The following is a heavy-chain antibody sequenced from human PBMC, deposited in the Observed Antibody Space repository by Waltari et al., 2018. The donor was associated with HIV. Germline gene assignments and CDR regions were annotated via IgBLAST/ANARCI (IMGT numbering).Heavy chain of an antibody. CDR2: ISASGGAS. V-gene: IGHV3-23*04. CDR3: ARHGDYGDIWGYLDH. CDR1: GFIFSSFA. Sequence: EVQPAESGGGLVQPGGSIRLSGAASGFIFSSFAVSWVRQAQGKELNWISSISASGGASDYADSVKGRFIVSRDNSRNTLHLHMNSLTVDDTALYFCARHGDYGDIWGYLDHWGLGTLVTVSS. J-gene: IGHJ4*02. D-gene: IGHD4-17*01.